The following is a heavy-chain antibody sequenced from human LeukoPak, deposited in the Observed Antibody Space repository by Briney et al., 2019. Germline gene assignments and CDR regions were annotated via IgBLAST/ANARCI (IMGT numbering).Heavy chain of an antibody. CDR3: ARDLGYASETNYGMDV. V-gene: IGHV3-30-3*01. CDR2: ISYDESNK. J-gene: IGHJ6*02. Sequence: PGGSLRLSCAPSGFTFSSYPMHWVRQAPGKGLEWVAVISYDESNKYYADSVKGRFTISRDNSKNTLYLQMNSLRAEDTAVYYCARDLGYASETNYGMDVWGQGTTVTVFS. CDR1: GFTFSSYP. D-gene: IGHD3-10*01.